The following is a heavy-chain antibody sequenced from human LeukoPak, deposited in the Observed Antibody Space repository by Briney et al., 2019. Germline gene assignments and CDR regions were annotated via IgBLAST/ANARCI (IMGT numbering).Heavy chain of an antibody. CDR3: ARGGRDGYNY. CDR1: GGSFSGYY. CDR2: INHSGST. Sequence: SETLSLTCAVYGGSFSGYYWGWIRQPPGKGLEWIGEINHSGSTNYNPSLKSRVTISVDTSKNQFSLKLSSVTAADTAVYYCARGGRDGYNYWGQGTLVTVSS. J-gene: IGHJ4*02. V-gene: IGHV4-34*01. D-gene: IGHD5-24*01.